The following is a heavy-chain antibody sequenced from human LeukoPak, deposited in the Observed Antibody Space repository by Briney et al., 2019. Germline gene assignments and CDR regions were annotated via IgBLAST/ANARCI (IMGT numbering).Heavy chain of an antibody. CDR3: AREVGGSRAFDV. J-gene: IGHJ3*01. V-gene: IGHV3-11*05. Sequence: GGSLRLSCAGSGFIFSYYYMAWFRQAPGKGLQRISYMRRGSDVKTYADSVKGRFTISRGNDKNSLYLQMNSLTAEDTAIYYCAREVGGSRAFDVWGQGTMVTVSP. D-gene: IGHD6-13*01. CDR2: MRRGSDVK. CDR1: GFIFSYYY.